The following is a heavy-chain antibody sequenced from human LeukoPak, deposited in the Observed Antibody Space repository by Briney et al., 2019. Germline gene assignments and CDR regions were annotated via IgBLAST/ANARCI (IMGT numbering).Heavy chain of an antibody. D-gene: IGHD3-22*01. J-gene: IGHJ4*02. V-gene: IGHV4-39*07. CDR3: ARDLGGYDSSGYYPIPLGY. Sequence: SETLSLTCTVSGGSTSSSSYYWGWIRQPPGKGLEWIGSIYYSGSTYYNPSLKSRVTISVDTSKNQFSLKLSSVTAADTAVYYCARDLGGYDSSGYYPIPLGYWGQGTLVTVSS. CDR1: GGSTSSSSYY. CDR2: IYYSGST.